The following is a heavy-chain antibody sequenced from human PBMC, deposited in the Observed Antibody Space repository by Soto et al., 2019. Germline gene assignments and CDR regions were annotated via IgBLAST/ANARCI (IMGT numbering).Heavy chain of an antibody. J-gene: IGHJ4*02. D-gene: IGHD3-10*01. CDR2: IYYSGST. V-gene: IGHV4-30-4*01. Sequence: SETLSLTCTVSGGSISSGDYYWSWIRQPPGKGLEWIGYIYYSGSTYYNPSLKSRVTISVDTSKNQFSLKLSSVTAADTAVYYCARVRATYYYGSGSHWGQGTLVTVSS. CDR3: ARVRATYYYGSGSH. CDR1: GGSISSGDYY.